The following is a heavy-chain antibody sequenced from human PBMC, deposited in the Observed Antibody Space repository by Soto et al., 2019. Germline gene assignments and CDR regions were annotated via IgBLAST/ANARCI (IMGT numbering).Heavy chain of an antibody. Sequence: GESLKISCKGSGYSFTSYWIGWVRQMPGKGLEWMGIIYPGDSDTRYSPSFQGQVTISADKSISTAYLQWSSLKASDTAMYYCARTLTGPAYYYYYYMDVWGKGTTVTVSS. V-gene: IGHV5-51*01. J-gene: IGHJ6*03. CDR1: GYSFTSYW. CDR3: ARTLTGPAYYYYYYMDV. CDR2: IYPGDSDT.